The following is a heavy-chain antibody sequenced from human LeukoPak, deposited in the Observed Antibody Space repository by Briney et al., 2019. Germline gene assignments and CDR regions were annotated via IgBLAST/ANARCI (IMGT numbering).Heavy chain of an antibody. CDR1: AFAFSNHA. J-gene: IGHJ4*02. CDR3: ARDGDLWYSSSWYSPHY. Sequence: GGSLRLSCTASAFAFSNHAMSWVRQAPGKGLEWVAVISYDGSNKYYADSVKGRFTISRDNSKNTLYLQMNSLRAEDTAVYYCARDGDLWYSSSWYSPHYWGQGTLVTVSS. V-gene: IGHV3-30*04. CDR2: ISYDGSNK. D-gene: IGHD6-13*01.